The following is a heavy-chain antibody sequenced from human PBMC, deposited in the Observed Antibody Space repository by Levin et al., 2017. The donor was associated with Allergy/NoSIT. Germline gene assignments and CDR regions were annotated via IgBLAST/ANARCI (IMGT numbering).Heavy chain of an antibody. J-gene: IGHJ4*02. CDR3: GKDVTGYGSGWYGPSFDC. D-gene: IGHD6-19*01. CDR1: GFTFSSYA. CDR2: ISGSGGST. Sequence: PGGSLRLSCAASGFTFSSYAMSWVRLAPGQGLEWVSTISGSGGSTYYADSVRGRFTISRDNSKNTLYLQMNSLRVEDTAVYYCGKDVTGYGSGWYGPSFDCWGQGTLVTVSS. V-gene: IGHV3-23*01.